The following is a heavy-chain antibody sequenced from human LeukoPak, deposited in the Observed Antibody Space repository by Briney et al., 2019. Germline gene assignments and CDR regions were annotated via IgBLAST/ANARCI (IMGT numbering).Heavy chain of an antibody. V-gene: IGHV4-61*02. Sequence: SETLSLTCTVSGRSISSGSYYWSWIRQPAGKGLEWIGRIYTSGSTNYTPSLKSRLTISVDTSKNQFSLKLSSVTAADTAVYYCARHYDCTRSNCARSENWYFDLWGRGTLVTVSS. CDR1: GRSISSGSYY. CDR3: ARHYDCTRSNCARSENWYFDL. CDR2: IYTSGST. D-gene: IGHD2-8*01. J-gene: IGHJ2*01.